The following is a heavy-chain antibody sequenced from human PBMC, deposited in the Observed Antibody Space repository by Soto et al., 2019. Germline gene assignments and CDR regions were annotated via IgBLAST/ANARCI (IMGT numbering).Heavy chain of an antibody. CDR3: AKRMGIEAAPKYYYYGMDV. D-gene: IGHD6-13*01. Sequence: GGSLRLSCAASGFTFSSYGMHWVRQAPGKGLEWVAVISYDGSNKYYADSVKGRFTISRDNSKNTLYLQMNSLRAEDTAVYYCAKRMGIEAAPKYYYYGMDVWGQGTTVTVSS. CDR2: ISYDGSNK. J-gene: IGHJ6*02. CDR1: GFTFSSYG. V-gene: IGHV3-30*18.